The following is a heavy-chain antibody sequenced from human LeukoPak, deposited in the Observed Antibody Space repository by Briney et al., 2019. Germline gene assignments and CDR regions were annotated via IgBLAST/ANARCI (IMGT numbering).Heavy chain of an antibody. V-gene: IGHV3-23*01. CDR3: AKYGGHPLPHYSLDY. Sequence: GGSLRLSCAAYGFTFSSYAMSWVRQAPGKGLEWVSLIIDDGHTTSYADSVKGRFTISRDNSKNTLFLQMNSLRAEDTAVYYCAKYGGHPLPHYSLDYWGQGTQVTVSS. CDR2: IIDDGHTT. J-gene: IGHJ4*02. D-gene: IGHD2-15*01. CDR1: GFTFSSYA.